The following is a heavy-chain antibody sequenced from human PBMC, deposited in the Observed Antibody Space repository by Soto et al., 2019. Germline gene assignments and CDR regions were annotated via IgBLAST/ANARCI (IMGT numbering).Heavy chain of an antibody. J-gene: IGHJ6*02. CDR3: ARGIEGWYQGRYYYGMDV. CDR2: IYYSGST. D-gene: IGHD6-19*01. CDR1: GGSVSSGSYY. V-gene: IGHV4-61*01. Sequence: QVQLQESGPGLVKPSETLSLTCTVSGGSVSSGSYYWSWIRQPPGKGLEWIGYIYYSGSTNYNPSLKSRVTIKVDTSKNQFSLKLSSVTAADTAVYYCARGIEGWYQGRYYYGMDVWGQGTTVTVSS.